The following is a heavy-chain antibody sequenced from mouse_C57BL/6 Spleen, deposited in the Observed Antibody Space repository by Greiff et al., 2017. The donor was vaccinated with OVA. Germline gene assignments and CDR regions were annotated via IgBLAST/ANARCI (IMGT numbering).Heavy chain of an antibody. D-gene: IGHD1-1*01. CDR1: GYAFSSYW. V-gene: IGHV1-80*01. Sequence: VQLQQSGAELVKPGASVKISCKASGYAFSSYWMNWVKQRHGKGLEWIGQIYPGDGDINYNGKFKGKATLTADKSSSTAYMQLGSLTSWDSAVYFFARWTTVVAPSFDYWGQGTTLTVSS. CDR2: IYPGDGDI. CDR3: ARWTTVVAPSFDY. J-gene: IGHJ2*01.